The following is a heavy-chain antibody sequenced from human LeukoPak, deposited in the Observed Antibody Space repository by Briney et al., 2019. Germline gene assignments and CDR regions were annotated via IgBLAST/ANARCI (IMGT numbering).Heavy chain of an antibody. CDR1: GFRLRNYW. V-gene: IGHV3-7*01. D-gene: IGHD5-12*01. Sequence: GGSPRLSCAASGFRLRNYWTAWVRQAPGKGLEWVANINPDASEEKYMDSVKGRFTISRDNAKDLVYLQMNSLRAEETALYYCARIAYDDEGMDVWGKGTSVTVSS. CDR2: INPDASEE. J-gene: IGHJ6*03. CDR3: ARIAYDDEGMDV.